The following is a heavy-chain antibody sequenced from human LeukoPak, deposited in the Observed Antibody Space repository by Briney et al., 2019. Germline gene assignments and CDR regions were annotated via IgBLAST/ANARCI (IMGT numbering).Heavy chain of an antibody. CDR2: IRQGGNEM. CDR1: GFRLSDYL. J-gene: IGHJ4*02. Sequence: GGALRLSCAASGFRLSDYLMTWVRQVPGKGLEWVANIRQGGNEMYYADSVKDRFTIYRDNDRHSLYLEMNSLRTEDTAVYYCARVGAWELQRVFDYWGQGTLVTVSS. D-gene: IGHD1-26*01. V-gene: IGHV3-7*01. CDR3: ARVGAWELQRVFDY.